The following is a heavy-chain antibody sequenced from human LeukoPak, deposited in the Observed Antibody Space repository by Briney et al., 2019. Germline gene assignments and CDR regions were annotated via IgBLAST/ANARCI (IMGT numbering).Heavy chain of an antibody. CDR1: GVSLSSYY. CDR2: IYYSGST. J-gene: IGHJ4*02. Sequence: SETLSLTCTVSGVSLSSYYWRWIRQPPGEGLECVGYIYYSGSTNYNPSLKSLVTLSVDTSQNQFSLKLTSVTAADTAVYYCARAFGGSGFYFDYWGQGTLVTVSS. D-gene: IGHD3-22*01. V-gene: IGHV4-59*01. CDR3: ARAFGGSGFYFDY.